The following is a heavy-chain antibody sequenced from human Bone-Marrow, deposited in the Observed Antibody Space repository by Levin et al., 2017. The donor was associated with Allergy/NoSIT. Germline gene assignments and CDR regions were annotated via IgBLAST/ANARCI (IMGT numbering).Heavy chain of an antibody. CDR3: ANTRYCSSTSCFVRGDETLGWFDP. J-gene: IGHJ5*02. D-gene: IGHD2-2*01. CDR2: IIPIFGTA. V-gene: IGHV1-69*06. CDR1: GGTFSSYA. Sequence: SVKVSCKASGGTFSSYAISWVRQAPGQGLEWMGGIIPIFGTANYAQKFQGRVTITADKSTSTDYMELSSLRSEDTAVYYCANTRYCSSTSCFVRGDETLGWFDPWGQGTLVTVSS.